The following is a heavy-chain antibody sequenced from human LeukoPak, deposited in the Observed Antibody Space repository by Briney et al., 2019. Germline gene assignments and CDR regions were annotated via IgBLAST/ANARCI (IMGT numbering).Heavy chain of an antibody. CDR1: GFTFSSYG. V-gene: IGHV3-30*03. D-gene: IGHD6-19*01. Sequence: GGSLRLSCAASGFTFSSYGMHWVRQAPGKGLEWVAVISYDGSNKYYADSVKGRFTISRDNSKNTLYLQMNSLRAEDTAVYYCATRSGWYLDWGQGTLVTVS. J-gene: IGHJ4*02. CDR2: ISYDGSNK. CDR3: ATRSGWYLD.